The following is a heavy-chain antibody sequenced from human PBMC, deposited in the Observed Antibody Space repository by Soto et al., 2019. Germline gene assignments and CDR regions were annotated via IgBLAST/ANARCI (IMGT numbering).Heavy chain of an antibody. D-gene: IGHD2-15*01. CDR2: MYHGGTT. Sequence: TLSLTCTVSGYSISSGSYWGWIRQPPGKGPEWIASMYHGGTTFYNPSLKSRVTISIDTSNNQFSLRLRSVTAADTAVYYCARVHVMVVAGSTFDYWGHGIMVTVSS. V-gene: IGHV4-38-2*02. CDR1: GYSISSGSY. CDR3: ARVHVMVVAGSTFDY. J-gene: IGHJ4*01.